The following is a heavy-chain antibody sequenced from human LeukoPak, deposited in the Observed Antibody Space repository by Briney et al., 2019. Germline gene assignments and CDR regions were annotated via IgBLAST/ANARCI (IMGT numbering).Heavy chain of an antibody. Sequence: PGGSLRLSCTASGFTFSSFGMGWVRQAPGKGPEWVSFINDRGVVTRYADSVKGRFSISRDNSRNTLYLQMNSLRAEDTAVYYCAKDDQNTAMVNYAFDIWGQGTMVTVSS. CDR2: INDRGVVT. V-gene: IGHV3-23*01. J-gene: IGHJ3*02. D-gene: IGHD5-18*01. CDR3: AKDDQNTAMVNYAFDI. CDR1: GFTFSSFG.